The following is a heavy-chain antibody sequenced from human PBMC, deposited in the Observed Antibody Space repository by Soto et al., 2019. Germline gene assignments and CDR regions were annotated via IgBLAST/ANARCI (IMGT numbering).Heavy chain of an antibody. CDR2: ISYDGSNK. CDR1: GFTFSSYA. J-gene: IGHJ4*02. D-gene: IGHD3-16*01. CDR3: ASVTMITFGGVTFDY. V-gene: IGHV3-30-3*01. Sequence: QVQLVESGGGVVQPGRSLRLSCAASGFTFSSYAMHWVRQAPGKGLEWVAVISYDGSNKYYADSVKGRFTISRDNSKNTLDLQMNSLTAEDTAVYYCASVTMITFGGVTFDYWGQGTLVTVSS.